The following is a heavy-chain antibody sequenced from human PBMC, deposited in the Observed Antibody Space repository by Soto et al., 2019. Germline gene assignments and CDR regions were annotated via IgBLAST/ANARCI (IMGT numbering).Heavy chain of an antibody. D-gene: IGHD6-13*01. CDR1: GYTFTGYY. Sequence: ASVKVSCKASGYTFTGYYMHWVRQAPGQGLEWMGWINPNSGGTNYVQKFQGRVTMTRDASTSTAYMELSRLRSDDTAVYYCAREGGSSYYYYGMDVWGQGTTVTVS. CDR3: AREGGSSYYYYGMDV. CDR2: INPNSGGT. V-gene: IGHV1-2*02. J-gene: IGHJ6*02.